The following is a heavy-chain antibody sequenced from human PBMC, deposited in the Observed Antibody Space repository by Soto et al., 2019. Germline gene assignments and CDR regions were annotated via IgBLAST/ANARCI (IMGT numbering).Heavy chain of an antibody. V-gene: IGHV7-4-1*01. Sequence: QVQLVQSGSELKKPGASVKVSCKASGYTFTSYAMNWVRQAPGQGLEWMGWINTNTGNPTYAQGFTGRFVFSLDTSFSTAYLHICSLKAEDTAAYYCARASVVGYYYYRMDVLGQGTTVTVSS. CDR1: GYTFTSYA. J-gene: IGHJ6*02. D-gene: IGHD3-22*01. CDR2: INTNTGNP. CDR3: ARASVVGYYYYRMDV.